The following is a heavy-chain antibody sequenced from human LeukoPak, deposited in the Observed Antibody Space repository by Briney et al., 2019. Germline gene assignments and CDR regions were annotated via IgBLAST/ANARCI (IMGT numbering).Heavy chain of an antibody. CDR3: ASMGTGAPVTLAGAFDI. J-gene: IGHJ3*02. D-gene: IGHD3/OR15-3a*01. V-gene: IGHV4-59*01. CDR2: IYYSGST. CDR1: GVSISSYY. Sequence: SETLSLTCTVSGVSISSYYWSWIRQPPGKGLEWIGYIYYSGSTNYNTPLKSRVTISVDTSKNQFSLKLSSVTAADTAVYYCASMGTGAPVTLAGAFDIWGQGTMVTVSS.